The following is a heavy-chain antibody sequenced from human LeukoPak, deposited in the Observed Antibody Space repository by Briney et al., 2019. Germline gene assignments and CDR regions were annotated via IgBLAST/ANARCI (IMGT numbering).Heavy chain of an antibody. CDR3: AREGSGVAGHFDY. D-gene: IGHD6-19*01. V-gene: IGHV3-21*01. Sequence: PGGSLRLSCAASGFTFSSYRMNWVRRAPGKGLEWVSSISSSSSYIYYADSVKGRFTISRNNAKNSLYLQMNSVRAEDTAVYYCAREGSGVAGHFDYWGEGTLVSVSS. CDR2: ISSSSSYI. J-gene: IGHJ4*02. CDR1: GFTFSSYR.